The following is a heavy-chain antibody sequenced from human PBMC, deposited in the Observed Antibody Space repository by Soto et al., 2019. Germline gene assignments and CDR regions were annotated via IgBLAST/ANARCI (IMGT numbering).Heavy chain of an antibody. V-gene: IGHV3-33*01. CDR2: IWYDGSNK. CDR1: GFTFSSYG. J-gene: IGHJ6*02. Sequence: QVQLVESGGGVVQPGRSLRLSCAASGFTFSSYGMHWVRQAPGKGLEWVAVIWYDGSNKYYADSVKGRFTISRDNSKNTLDLQSDILRAKDTAVDYWARAAGGYLTTYSGIDVWGQGTTVTVYS. CDR3: ARAAGGYLTTYSGIDV. D-gene: IGHD3-10*01.